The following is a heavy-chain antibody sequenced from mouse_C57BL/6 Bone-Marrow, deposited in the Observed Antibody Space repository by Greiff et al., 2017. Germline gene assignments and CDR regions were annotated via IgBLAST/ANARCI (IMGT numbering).Heavy chain of an antibody. CDR3: ARLEFDGSSGYWYFDV. V-gene: IGHV1-85*01. CDR2: IYPRDGST. Sequence: QVQLKESGPELVKPGASVKLSCKASGYTFTSYDINWVKQRPGKGLEWIGWIYPRDGSTKYNEKFKGKATLTADTSSSTAYMELHSLTSEDSAVYFGARLEFDGSSGYWYFDVWGTGTTVTVSS. CDR1: GYTFTSYD. J-gene: IGHJ1*03. D-gene: IGHD1-1*01.